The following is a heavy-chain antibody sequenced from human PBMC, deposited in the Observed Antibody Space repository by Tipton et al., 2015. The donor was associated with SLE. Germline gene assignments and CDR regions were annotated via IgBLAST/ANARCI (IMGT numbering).Heavy chain of an antibody. D-gene: IGHD3-22*01. CDR3: AGDQFHDSSGGYYGAARGTVDY. CDR1: GYTFTDYY. V-gene: IGHV1-2*02. CDR2: INPNSGGT. Sequence: QSGPEVKKPGASVKVSCKASGYTFTDYYVHWVRQAPGQGLEWMGWINPNSGGTNCAQKFQGRVTLTRDTSISTAYMELSSLRSDDTAVYYCAGDQFHDSSGGYYGAARGTVDYGGQGTLVTASS. J-gene: IGHJ4*02.